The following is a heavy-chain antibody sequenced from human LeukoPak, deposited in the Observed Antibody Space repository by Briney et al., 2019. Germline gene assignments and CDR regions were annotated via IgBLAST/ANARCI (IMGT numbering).Heavy chain of an antibody. J-gene: IGHJ4*02. V-gene: IGHV1-46*01. CDR1: GYTFTSYY. CDR3: AKSLTRVNSGSADY. CDR2: INPSGGST. D-gene: IGHD3-10*01. Sequence: GASVKVSCKASGYTFTSYYMHWVRQAPGQGLEWMGIINPSGGSTSYAQKFQGRVTMTRDMSTSTVYMELSSLRAEDTALYYCAKSLTRVNSGSADYWGQGTLVTVSS.